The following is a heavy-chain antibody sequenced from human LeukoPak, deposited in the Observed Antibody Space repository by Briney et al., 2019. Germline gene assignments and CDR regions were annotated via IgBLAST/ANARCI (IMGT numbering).Heavy chain of an antibody. D-gene: IGHD3-3*01. CDR3: ARGPKYYDFWSGYYTNWFDP. V-gene: IGHV4-34*01. Sequence: SETLSLTCTVSGGSISDYFWSWIRQPPGKGLEWIGEINHSGSTNYNPSLKSRVTISVDTSKNQFSLKLSSVTAADTAVYYCARGPKYYDFWSGYYTNWFDPWGQGTLVTVSS. CDR2: INHSGST. J-gene: IGHJ5*02. CDR1: GGSISDYF.